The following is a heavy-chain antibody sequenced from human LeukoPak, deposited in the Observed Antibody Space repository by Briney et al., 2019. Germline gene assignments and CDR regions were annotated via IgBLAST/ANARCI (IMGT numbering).Heavy chain of an antibody. CDR3: ASRPGYSYAFDQ. CDR1: GFSFSDFY. D-gene: IGHD5-18*01. Sequence: GGSLRLSCEAAGFSFSDFYMSWIRQAPGKGRDWVSSISSSGNNILYADSVKGRFTISRDNANNSMHLQMSGLRAEDTAVYYCASRPGYSYAFDQWGHGSLVTVSS. CDR2: ISSSGNNI. V-gene: IGHV3-11*01. J-gene: IGHJ4*01.